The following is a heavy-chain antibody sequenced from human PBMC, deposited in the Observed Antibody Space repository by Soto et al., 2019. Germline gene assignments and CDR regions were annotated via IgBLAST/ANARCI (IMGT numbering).Heavy chain of an antibody. CDR3: AKDRALAVAGPLDDY. CDR1: GFTFSSYD. Sequence: PGGSLRLSCAASGFTFSSYDMHWVRQAPGKGLEWVAVISYDGSNKYYADSVKGRFTISRDNSKNTLYLQMNRLRAEDTAVYYCAKDRALAVAGPLDDYWGQGTLVTVSS. J-gene: IGHJ4*02. V-gene: IGHV3-30*18. CDR2: ISYDGSNK. D-gene: IGHD6-19*01.